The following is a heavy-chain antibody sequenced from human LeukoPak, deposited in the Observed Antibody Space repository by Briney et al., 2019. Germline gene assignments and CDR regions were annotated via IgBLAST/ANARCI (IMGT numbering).Heavy chain of an antibody. V-gene: IGHV1-69*05. CDR1: GGTFSSYA. Sequence: ASVKVSCKASGGTFSSYAISWVRQAPGQGLEWMGGIIPILGTANYAQKFQGRVTITTDESTSTAYMELSSLRSEDTAVYYCATTISSSWFEPSDYWGQGTLVTVSS. CDR3: ATTISSSWFEPSDY. D-gene: IGHD6-13*01. CDR2: IIPILGTA. J-gene: IGHJ4*02.